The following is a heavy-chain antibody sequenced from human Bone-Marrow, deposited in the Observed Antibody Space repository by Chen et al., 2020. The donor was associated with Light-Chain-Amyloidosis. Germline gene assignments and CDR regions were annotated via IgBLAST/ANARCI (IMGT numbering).Heavy chain of an antibody. CDR3: AREACSGTSCYGLDV. Sequence: EVQLVETGGGLIQPGGSLRLSCAASGLIVSGSYMNWVRQAPGKGLEWVSAIYSGGSTHYADSVKGRFTISRDNSKNTLYLQMNSLRAEDTAVYYCAREACSGTSCYGLDVCGQGTTVTVSS. CDR1: GLIVSGSY. J-gene: IGHJ6*02. D-gene: IGHD2-15*01. V-gene: IGHV3-53*02. CDR2: IYSGGST.